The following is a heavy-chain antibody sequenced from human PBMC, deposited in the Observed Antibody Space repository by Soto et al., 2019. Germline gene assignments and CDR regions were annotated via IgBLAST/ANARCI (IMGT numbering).Heavy chain of an antibody. CDR3: STLSSTWPTGADY. CDR1: GIVLNDHW. J-gene: IGHJ4*02. Sequence: GGSLRLSCVATGIVLNDHWLSWVRQAPGRGLEWLANIKQDGSEQYYVDSVKGRFTISRDHAKNSVFLQMNSLRADGTAVYYCSTLSSTWPTGADYWGPGSLVAGSS. V-gene: IGHV3-7*03. CDR2: IKQDGSEQ. D-gene: IGHD6-13*01.